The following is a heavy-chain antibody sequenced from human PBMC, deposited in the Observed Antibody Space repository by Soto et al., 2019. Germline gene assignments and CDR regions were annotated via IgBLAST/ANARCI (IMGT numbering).Heavy chain of an antibody. D-gene: IGHD1-26*01. CDR3: ARGEQYSGRIFDY. V-gene: IGHV6-1*01. CDR2: TYYRSKWYY. J-gene: IGHJ4*01. Sequence: SQTLSLTCAITGDSVSSNSAGWSWVRQSPSRGLEWLGRTYYRSKWYYEYAVSVRGRITINPDTSKNQYSLQMNSVTPEDTAVYFCARGEQYSGRIFDYWGKGTRVTVPS. CDR1: GDSVSSNSAG.